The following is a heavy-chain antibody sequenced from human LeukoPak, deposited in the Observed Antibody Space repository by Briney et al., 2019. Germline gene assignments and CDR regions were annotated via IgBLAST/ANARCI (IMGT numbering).Heavy chain of an antibody. CDR3: ASLGVGPRLGGEAVDY. D-gene: IGHD1-26*01. J-gene: IGHJ4*02. CDR1: GGSISSGDYY. Sequence: TLSLTCTVPGGSISSGDYYWSWIRQPPGKGLEWIGYIYYSGSTYYNPSLKSRVTISVDTSKNQFSLKLSSVTAADTAVYYCASLGVGPRLGGEAVDYWGQGTLVTVSS. CDR2: IYYSGST. V-gene: IGHV4-30-4*01.